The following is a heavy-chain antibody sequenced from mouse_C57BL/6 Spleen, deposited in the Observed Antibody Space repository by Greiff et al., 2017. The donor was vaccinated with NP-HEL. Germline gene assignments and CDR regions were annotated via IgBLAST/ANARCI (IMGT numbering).Heavy chain of an antibody. CDR3: ARGYDYAEFDY. V-gene: IGHV1-26*01. CDR2: INPNNGGT. D-gene: IGHD1-1*01. CDR1: GYTFTDYY. Sequence: EVQLQQSGPELVQPGASVKISCKASGYTFTDYYMNWVQQSPGKSLEWIGDINPNNGGTSYTQKFKGQATLTVDNSSSTAYMKLRSLTSEDTAVYYCARGYDYAEFDYWGQGTTLTVSS. J-gene: IGHJ2*01.